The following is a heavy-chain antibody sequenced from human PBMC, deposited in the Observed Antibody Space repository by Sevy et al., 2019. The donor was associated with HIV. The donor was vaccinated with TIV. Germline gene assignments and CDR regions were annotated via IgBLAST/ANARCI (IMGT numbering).Heavy chain of an antibody. V-gene: IGHV3-74*01. J-gene: IGHJ3*02. D-gene: IGHD2-2*02. CDR3: ARLRYCSSTSCYTYYGADAFDI. Sequence: GGSLRLSCAASAFTFSTYWMHWVRQAPGKGLVWVSRINSDGSSTSYADSVKGRFTISRDNAKNTLYLQMNSLRAEDTAVYYCARLRYCSSTSCYTYYGADAFDIWGQGTMVTVSS. CDR2: INSDGSST. CDR1: AFTFSTYW.